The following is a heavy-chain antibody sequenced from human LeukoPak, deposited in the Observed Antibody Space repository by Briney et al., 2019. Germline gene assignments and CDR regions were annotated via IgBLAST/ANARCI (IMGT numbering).Heavy chain of an antibody. CDR3: ARDRYTVVSWYFDL. Sequence: SETLSLTCAVSGGSFSGYYWSWIRQPPGKGLEWIGEINHSGSTNYNPSLKSRVTISVDTSKNQFSLKLSSVTAADTAVYYCARDRYTVVSWYFDLWGRGTLVTVSS. D-gene: IGHD4-23*01. CDR2: INHSGST. CDR1: GGSFSGYY. J-gene: IGHJ2*01. V-gene: IGHV4-34*01.